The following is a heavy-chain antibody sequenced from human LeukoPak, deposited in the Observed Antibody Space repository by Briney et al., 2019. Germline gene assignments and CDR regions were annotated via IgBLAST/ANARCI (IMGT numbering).Heavy chain of an antibody. CDR1: GFTFSSYS. Sequence: GGSLRLSCAVSGFTFSSYSMTWVRQAPGKGLEWVSYISSTSSTVYYADSEKGRFTISRDNVKNSLYLQMNSLRAEDTAVYYCARGRDSSSSYPGYWGQGTLVTVSS. CDR2: ISSTSSTV. V-gene: IGHV3-48*01. J-gene: IGHJ4*02. D-gene: IGHD6-6*01. CDR3: ARGRDSSSSYPGY.